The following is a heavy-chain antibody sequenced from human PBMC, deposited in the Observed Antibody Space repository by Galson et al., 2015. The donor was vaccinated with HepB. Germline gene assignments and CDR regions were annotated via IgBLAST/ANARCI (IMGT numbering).Heavy chain of an antibody. V-gene: IGHV3-23*01. Sequence: SLRHSCAASGFTFSSYATSWVRQAPGKGLEWVSAISGSGGSTYYADSVKGRFTISRDNSKNTLYLQMNSLRAEDTAVYYCAKPSGSYYGYFQHWGQGTLVTVSS. CDR1: GFTFSSYA. CDR2: ISGSGGST. D-gene: IGHD1-26*01. CDR3: AKPSGSYYGYFQH. J-gene: IGHJ1*01.